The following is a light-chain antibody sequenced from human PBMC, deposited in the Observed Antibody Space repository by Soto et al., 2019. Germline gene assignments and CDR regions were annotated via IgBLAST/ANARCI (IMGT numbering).Light chain of an antibody. CDR2: DAS. CDR1: QSVRRN. V-gene: IGKV3-15*01. CDR3: QQYYNWPPWT. Sequence: DIVMTQSPATLSVSPRERATFSCRASQSVRRNLAWYQQRPGRGPRLLVYDASTRATGIPARFSGSGSGTEFTLTISSLQSEDFAFYFCQQYYNWPPWTFGQGTKVEIK. J-gene: IGKJ1*01.